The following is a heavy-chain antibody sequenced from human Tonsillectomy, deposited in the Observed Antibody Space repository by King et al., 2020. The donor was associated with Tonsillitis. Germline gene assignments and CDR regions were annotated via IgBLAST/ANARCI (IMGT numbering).Heavy chain of an antibody. V-gene: IGHV3-7*01. CDR3: ARVGLIVVFDAFDI. CDR2: IKQDGSEK. D-gene: IGHD3-22*01. J-gene: IGHJ3*02. Sequence: VQLVESGGGLVQPGGSLRLSCAASGFTFSSYWMSWVRQAPGKGLEWVANIKQDGSEKYFVDSVKGRFTISRDNAKNSLYLQMNSLRDEDTAVYYCARVGLIVVFDAFDIWGQGTMVTVSS. CDR1: GFTFSSYW.